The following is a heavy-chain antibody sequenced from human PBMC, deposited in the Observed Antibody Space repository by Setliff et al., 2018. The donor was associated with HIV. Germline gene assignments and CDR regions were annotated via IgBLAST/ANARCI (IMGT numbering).Heavy chain of an antibody. CDR2: TNPTTGGT. Sequence: GASVKVSCKASGYTFSDYSMHWVRQAPGQGLEWMGWTNPTTGGTNYAQKFHDRVTMTRDSSNTTVYMEMSSLTSDDTAIYYCARDHSGSLFDYWGQGTLVTVSS. CDR1: GYTFSDYS. D-gene: IGHD3-10*01. V-gene: IGHV1-2*02. J-gene: IGHJ4*02. CDR3: ARDHSGSLFDY.